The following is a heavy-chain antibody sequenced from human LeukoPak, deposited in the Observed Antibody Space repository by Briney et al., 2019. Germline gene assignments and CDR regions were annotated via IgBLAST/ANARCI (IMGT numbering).Heavy chain of an antibody. J-gene: IGHJ4*02. D-gene: IGHD5-18*01. CDR3: ARGGARGYSYGGLDY. Sequence: PSETLSLTCTVSGDSIRSYYWSWIRQSPGKGLEWIGYIYDSGSTNYNPSLKSRVSISVDTSKNQFSLKLSSVIAADTAVYYCARGGARGYSYGGLDYWGQGTLVTVSS. CDR2: IYDSGST. V-gene: IGHV4-59*01. CDR1: GDSIRSYY.